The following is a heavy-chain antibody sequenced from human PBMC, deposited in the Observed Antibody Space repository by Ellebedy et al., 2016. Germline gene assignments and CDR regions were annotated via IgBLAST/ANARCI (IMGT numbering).Heavy chain of an antibody. D-gene: IGHD3-22*01. Sequence: GGSLRLSXAASGFTFSTFGMHWVRQAPGKGLEWVAVISYDGSNRYYADSVKGRFTISRDNAKNSLYLQMNSLRAEDTAVYYCAKDLKGYDSSGYYGMDVWGQGTTVTVSS. CDR2: ISYDGSNR. CDR3: AKDLKGYDSSGYYGMDV. V-gene: IGHV3-30*18. J-gene: IGHJ6*02. CDR1: GFTFSTFG.